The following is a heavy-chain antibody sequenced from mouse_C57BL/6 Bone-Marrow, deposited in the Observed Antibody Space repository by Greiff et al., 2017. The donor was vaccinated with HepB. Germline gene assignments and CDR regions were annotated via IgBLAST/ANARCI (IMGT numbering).Heavy chain of an antibody. CDR3: VREAYYSNPYAMDY. Sequence: EVMLVESGGGLVQPKGSLKLSCAASGFTFNTYAMHWVRQAPGKGLEWVARIRSKSSNYATYYADSGKDRFTISRDESQSKLYLQMNNLKTEDTAMYYCVREAYYSNPYAMDYWGQGTSVTVSS. J-gene: IGHJ4*01. CDR2: IRSKSSNYAT. D-gene: IGHD2-5*01. CDR1: GFTFNTYA. V-gene: IGHV10-3*01.